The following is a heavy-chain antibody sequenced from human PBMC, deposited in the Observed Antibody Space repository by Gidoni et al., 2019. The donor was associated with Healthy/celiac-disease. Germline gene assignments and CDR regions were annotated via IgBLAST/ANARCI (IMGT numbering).Heavy chain of an antibody. V-gene: IGHV1-69*04. CDR3: ARGADSSGYYYAFDI. CDR2: IIPILGIA. J-gene: IGHJ3*02. D-gene: IGHD3-22*01. Sequence: QVQLVQSGAEVKKPGSSVKVSCKASGGTFSRYAISWVRQAPGQGLEWMGRIIPILGIANYAQKFQGRVTITADKSTSTAYMELSSLRSEDTAVYYCARGADSSGYYYAFDIWGQGTMVTVSS. CDR1: GGTFSRYA.